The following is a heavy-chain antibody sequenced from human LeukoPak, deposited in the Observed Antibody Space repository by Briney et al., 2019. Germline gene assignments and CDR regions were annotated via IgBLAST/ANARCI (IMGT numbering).Heavy chain of an antibody. CDR1: GYTFTSYG. CDR2: INPNSGGT. J-gene: IGHJ4*02. CDR3: ATTKRRDGYNPEFDY. Sequence: ASVKVSCKASGYTFTSYGISWVRQAPGQGLEWMGWINPNSGGTNYAQKFQGWVTMTRDTSISTAYMELSRPRSDDTAVYYCATTKRRDGYNPEFDYWGQGTLVTVSS. D-gene: IGHD5-24*01. V-gene: IGHV1-2*04.